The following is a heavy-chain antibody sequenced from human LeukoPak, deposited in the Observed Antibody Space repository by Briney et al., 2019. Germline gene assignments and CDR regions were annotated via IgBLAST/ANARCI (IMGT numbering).Heavy chain of an antibody. CDR3: ASDSSSWYNVRDY. V-gene: IGHV1-69*13. CDR2: IIPIFGTA. CDR1: GGTFSSYT. J-gene: IGHJ4*02. Sequence: SVKVSCKASGGTFSSYTISWVRQAPGQGLEWMGGIIPIFGTANYAQKFQGRVTITADESTSTAYMELSSLRSEDTAVYYCASDSSSWYNVRDYWGQGTLVTVS. D-gene: IGHD6-13*01.